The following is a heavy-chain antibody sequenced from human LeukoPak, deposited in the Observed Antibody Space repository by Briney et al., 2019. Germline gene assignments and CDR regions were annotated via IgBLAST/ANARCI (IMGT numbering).Heavy chain of an antibody. J-gene: IGHJ4*02. CDR1: GGTFSSYA. Sequence: SVKVSCKASGGTFSSYAISWVRQAPGQGLEWMGGIIPIFGTVNYAQKFQGRVTITTDESTSTAYMELSSLRSEDTAVYYCARAYYDFWSGYYSLDYWGQGTLVTVSS. CDR2: IIPIFGTV. D-gene: IGHD3-3*01. CDR3: ARAYYDFWSGYYSLDY. V-gene: IGHV1-69*05.